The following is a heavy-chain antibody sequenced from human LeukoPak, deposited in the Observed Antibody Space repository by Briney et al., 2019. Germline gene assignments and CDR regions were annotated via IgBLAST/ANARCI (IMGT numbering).Heavy chain of an antibody. Sequence: PGGSLRLSCAASGLIVSNNYMSWVRQAPGKGLEWVSVIYSGGSTYYADSVKGRFTISRDNSKNTVYLQMNSLRAEDTAVYYCARYYYDSSGYPYYFDCWGQGTLVTVSS. D-gene: IGHD3-22*01. V-gene: IGHV3-53*01. CDR2: IYSGGST. CDR1: GLIVSNNY. CDR3: ARYYYDSSGYPYYFDC. J-gene: IGHJ4*02.